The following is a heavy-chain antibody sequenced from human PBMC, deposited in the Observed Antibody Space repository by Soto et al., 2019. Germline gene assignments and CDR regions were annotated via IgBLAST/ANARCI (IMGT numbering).Heavy chain of an antibody. J-gene: IGHJ6*02. D-gene: IGHD6-13*01. V-gene: IGHV1-69*01. CDR2: IVPLFGSA. CDR1: GGTFSNYA. Sequence: QVQLMQSGTEVKKPGSSVKVSCKASGGTFSNYAINWVRQAPGQGLEWMGGIVPLFGSANYAQKFQGRVTITADESTTTAYMELSSLTSEDTAVYYCARVVGLNVGLAARYNYYAMDVWGQGTMVTASS. CDR3: ARVVGLNVGLAARYNYYAMDV.